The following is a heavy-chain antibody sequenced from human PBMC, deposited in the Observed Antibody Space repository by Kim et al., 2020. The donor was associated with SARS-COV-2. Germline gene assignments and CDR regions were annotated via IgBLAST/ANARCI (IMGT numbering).Heavy chain of an antibody. Sequence: GGSLRLSCAASGLTFSNSAMNWVRQAPGKGLEWVSFISITGGTTYHADSVKGRFTISRDNSKNTLYLQMNSLRVEDTAIYYCAKGGAYTYGYGDYWVQGTLVTVSS. J-gene: IGHJ4*02. CDR3: AKGGAYTYGYGDY. CDR2: ISITGGTT. D-gene: IGHD5-18*01. V-gene: IGHV3-23*01. CDR1: GLTFSNSA.